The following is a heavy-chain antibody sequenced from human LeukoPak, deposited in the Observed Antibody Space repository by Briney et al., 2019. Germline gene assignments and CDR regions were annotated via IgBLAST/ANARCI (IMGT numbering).Heavy chain of an antibody. V-gene: IGHV3-23*01. Sequence: GGSLRLSCAASGFTFSSYAMSWVRQAPGKGLEWVSAISGSGGSTYYADSVKGRFTISRDNSKNTLYLQMNSLRVEDTAVYYCARPSGSYHFDYWGQGTLVTVSS. J-gene: IGHJ4*02. CDR3: ARPSGSYHFDY. CDR1: GFTFSSYA. CDR2: ISGSGGST. D-gene: IGHD1-26*01.